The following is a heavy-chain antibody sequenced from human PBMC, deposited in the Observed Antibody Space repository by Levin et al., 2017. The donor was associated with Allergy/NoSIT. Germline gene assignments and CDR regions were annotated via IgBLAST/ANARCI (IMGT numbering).Heavy chain of an antibody. CDR1: EFTFSNYN. V-gene: IGHV3-48*01. CDR3: ARLYSSGSFIYYYMDV. Sequence: LSLTCAASEFTFSNYNMNWVRQAPGKGLEWVSYISSSSDTIYYADSVKGRFTISRDNAKNSLYLQMNSLRAEDTAVYYCARLYSSGSFIYYYMDVWGKGTTVTVSS. D-gene: IGHD6-19*01. CDR2: ISSSSDTI. J-gene: IGHJ6*03.